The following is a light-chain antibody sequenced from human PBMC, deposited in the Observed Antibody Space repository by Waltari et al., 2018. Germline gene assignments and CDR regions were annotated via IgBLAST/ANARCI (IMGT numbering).Light chain of an antibody. CDR2: GNS. CDR3: QSYDSSLSGSV. CDR1: SSNIGAGYD. Sequence: QSVLTQPPSVSGAPGQRVTISCTGSSSNIGAGYDVHWYQQLPGTAPKLLIYGNSNRPSGVPDRFSGSKPCTSASLAITGLQAEDEADYYCQSYDSSLSGSVFGGGTKLTVL. J-gene: IGLJ3*02. V-gene: IGLV1-40*01.